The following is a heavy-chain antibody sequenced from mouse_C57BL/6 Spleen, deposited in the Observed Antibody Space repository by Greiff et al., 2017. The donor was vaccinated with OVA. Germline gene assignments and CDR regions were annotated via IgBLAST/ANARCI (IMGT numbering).Heavy chain of an antibody. D-gene: IGHD1-1*01. Sequence: VQLKESGGGLVKPGGSLKLSCAASGFTFSDYGMHWVRQAPEKGLEWVAYISSGSSTIYYADTVKGRFTISRDNAKNTLFLQMTSLRSEDTAMYYCAREYDGSRGAMDYWGQGTSVTVSS. J-gene: IGHJ4*01. V-gene: IGHV5-17*01. CDR3: AREYDGSRGAMDY. CDR2: ISSGSSTI. CDR1: GFTFSDYG.